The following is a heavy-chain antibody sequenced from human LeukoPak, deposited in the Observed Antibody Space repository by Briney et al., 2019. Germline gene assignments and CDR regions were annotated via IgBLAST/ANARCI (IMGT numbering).Heavy chain of an antibody. V-gene: IGHV1-46*01. CDR3: ARLRDYGDYRDAFDI. Sequence: ASVKVSCKASGYTFTSYYMHWVRQAHGQGREGMGIINPSGCSTNYAQKFQGRVTITRDTSTSTVYMELSSLRSEDTATYYCARLRDYGDYRDAFDIWGQGTMVTVSS. J-gene: IGHJ3*02. D-gene: IGHD4-17*01. CDR2: INPSGCST. CDR1: GYTFTSYY.